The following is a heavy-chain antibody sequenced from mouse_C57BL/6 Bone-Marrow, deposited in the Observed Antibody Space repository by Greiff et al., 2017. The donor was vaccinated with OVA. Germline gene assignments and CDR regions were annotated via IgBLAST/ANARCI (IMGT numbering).Heavy chain of an antibody. J-gene: IGHJ2*01. Sequence: EVQLVESGGDLVKPGGSLKLSCAASGFTFSSYGMSWVRQTQDKRLEWVATISSGGSFTYYPDSVTGRFTISRDNAKNTLYLQMSSLKAEDTAMYYGARHYYGSSYYWGQGTTLTVSS. CDR2: ISSGGSFT. V-gene: IGHV5-6*01. CDR3: ARHYYGSSYY. D-gene: IGHD1-1*01. CDR1: GFTFSSYG.